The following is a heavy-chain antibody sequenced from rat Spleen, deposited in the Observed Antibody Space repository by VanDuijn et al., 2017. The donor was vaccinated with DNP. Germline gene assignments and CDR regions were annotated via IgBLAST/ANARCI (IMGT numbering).Heavy chain of an antibody. CDR2: ISYSATT. D-gene: IGHD1-11*01. J-gene: IGHJ2*01. V-gene: IGHV3-1*01. CDR1: GSSITSNY. Sequence: EVQLQESGPGLVKPSQPLSLTCSVTGSSITSNYWGWIREFPGNKIQYIGHISYSATTNYNPSLKSRISISRDTSKNQFFLHLNSVTTEDTATFYCARWRIGPHYFDYWGQGVMVTVSS. CDR3: ARWRIGPHYFDY.